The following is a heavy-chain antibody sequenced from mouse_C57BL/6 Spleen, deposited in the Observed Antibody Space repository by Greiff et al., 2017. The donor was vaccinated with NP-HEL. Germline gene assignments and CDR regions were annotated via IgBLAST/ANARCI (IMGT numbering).Heavy chain of an antibody. J-gene: IGHJ3*01. Sequence: QVQLQQPGAELVMPGASVKLSCKASGYTFTSYWMHWVKQRPGQGLEWIGEIDPSDSYTNYNQKFKGKSTLTVDKSSSTAYMQLSSLTSEDSAVYYCALYDGYYGGFAYWGQGTLVTVSA. V-gene: IGHV1-69*01. CDR2: IDPSDSYT. D-gene: IGHD2-3*01. CDR1: GYTFTSYW. CDR3: ALYDGYYGGFAY.